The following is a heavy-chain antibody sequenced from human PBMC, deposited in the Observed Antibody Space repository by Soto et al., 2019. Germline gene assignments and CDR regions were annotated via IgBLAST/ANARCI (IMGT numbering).Heavy chain of an antibody. Sequence: EVQLVESGGGLVQPGGSLRLSCAASGFTFSSYEMNWVRQAPGKGLEWVSYISSSGSTIYYADSVKGRFTISRDNAKNSLDLQMSSLRAEDTAVYYCARYRRRGVAGTEMDVWGQGTTVTVSS. D-gene: IGHD6-19*01. CDR1: GFTFSSYE. J-gene: IGHJ6*02. CDR3: ARYRRRGVAGTEMDV. CDR2: ISSSGSTI. V-gene: IGHV3-48*03.